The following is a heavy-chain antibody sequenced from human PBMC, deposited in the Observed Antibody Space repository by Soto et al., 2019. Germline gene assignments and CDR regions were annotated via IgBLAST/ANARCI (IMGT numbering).Heavy chain of an antibody. V-gene: IGHV6-1*01. CDR2: TYYRSKWYN. Sequence: QTLSLTCAISGDSVSSNSAAWNWIRQSPSRGLEWLGRTYYRSKWYNDYAVSVKSRITINPDTSKNQFSLQLNSVTPEDTAVYDCARSYYYDSSGYYNWFDPWGKGTLVTVSS. CDR1: GDSVSSNSAA. CDR3: ARSYYYDSSGYYNWFDP. D-gene: IGHD3-22*01. J-gene: IGHJ5*02.